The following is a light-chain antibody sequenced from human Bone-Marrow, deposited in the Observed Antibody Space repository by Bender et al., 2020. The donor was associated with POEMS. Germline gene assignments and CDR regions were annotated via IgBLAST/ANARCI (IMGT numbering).Light chain of an antibody. CDR2: DVT. CDR3: AAWDDSLSTPGV. J-gene: IGLJ3*02. V-gene: IGLV2-14*02. CDR1: SSDVGSYDL. Sequence: QSALTQPASVSGSPGQSITISCAGTSSDVGSYDLVSWYQQHPGKAPKLMIYDVTERPSGVSNRFSGSKSGTSASLAISGLRSEDEADYYCAAWDDSLSTPGVFGGGTKLTVL.